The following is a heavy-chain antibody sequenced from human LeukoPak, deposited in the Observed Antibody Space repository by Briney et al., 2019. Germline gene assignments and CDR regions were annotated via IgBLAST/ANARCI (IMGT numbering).Heavy chain of an antibody. Sequence: SVKVSCKASGGTFSSYAISWVRQAPGQGLEWMGGIIPIFGTANYAQKFQGGVTITADESTSTAYMELSSLRSEDTAVYYCARGAVVAATMSSGADYYYYGMDVWGKGTTVTVSS. CDR1: GGTFSSYA. CDR3: ARGAVVAATMSSGADYYYYGMDV. D-gene: IGHD2-15*01. CDR2: IIPIFGTA. V-gene: IGHV1-69*01. J-gene: IGHJ6*04.